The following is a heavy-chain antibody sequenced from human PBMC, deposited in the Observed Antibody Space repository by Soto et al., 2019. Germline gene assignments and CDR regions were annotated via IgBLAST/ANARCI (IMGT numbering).Heavy chain of an antibody. J-gene: IGHJ4*02. CDR2: IWHDGSNK. CDR1: GFTFSTYS. V-gene: IGHV3-33*01. D-gene: IGHD3-3*01. Sequence: QVQLVESGGGVVQPGRSLRLSCAASGFTFSTYSMHWVRQAPGKGPEWVSLIWHDGSNKYYADSVKGRVTISRDNSKNTLYLQMHSLSAEDTAVYYCARDRVVINPSSYFDYWGQGTLVTVSS. CDR3: ARDRVVINPSSYFDY.